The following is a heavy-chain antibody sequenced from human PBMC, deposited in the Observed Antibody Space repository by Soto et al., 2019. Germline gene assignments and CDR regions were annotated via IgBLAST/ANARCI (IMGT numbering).Heavy chain of an antibody. CDR1: GFTFSSYS. V-gene: IGHV3-21*01. CDR3: ARGYCSSTSCYWWQWLADY. Sequence: PGGSLRLSYAASGFTFSSYSMNWVRQAPGKGLEWVSSISSSSSYIYYADSVKGRFTISRDNAKNSLYLQMNSLRAEDTAVYYCARGYCSSTSCYWWQWLADYWGQGTLVTVSS. D-gene: IGHD2-2*01. CDR2: ISSSSSYI. J-gene: IGHJ4*02.